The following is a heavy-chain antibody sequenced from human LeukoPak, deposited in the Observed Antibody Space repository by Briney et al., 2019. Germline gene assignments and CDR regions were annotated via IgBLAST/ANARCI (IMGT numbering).Heavy chain of an antibody. V-gene: IGHV1-18*01. D-gene: IGHD3-22*01. CDR3: ARVGAYYYDSSGYYNWFDP. CDR1: GYTFTSYG. CDR2: ISAYNGNT. J-gene: IGHJ5*02. Sequence: ASVKVSCKASGYTFTSYGISWVRQAPGQGLEWMGWISAYNGNTNYAQKLQGRVTMTTDTSTSTAYMELRSLRSDDTAVYYCARVGAYYYDSSGYYNWFDPWGQGTLVTVSS.